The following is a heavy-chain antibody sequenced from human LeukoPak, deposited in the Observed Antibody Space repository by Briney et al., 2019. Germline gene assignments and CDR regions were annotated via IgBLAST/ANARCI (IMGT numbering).Heavy chain of an antibody. D-gene: IGHD3-3*01. V-gene: IGHV3-33*01. CDR2: ISYDGKSI. CDR3: ARTYSGECGYDFFFDY. J-gene: IGHJ4*02. Sequence: PGRSLRLSCAASGFSFSSYGLNWVRQAPGKGLEWVSAISYDGKSIHYADSVKGRFTISRDNSRNTVYLQMNSLRVEDTAVYYCARTYSGECGYDFFFDYWGRGTRVTVSS. CDR1: GFSFSSYG.